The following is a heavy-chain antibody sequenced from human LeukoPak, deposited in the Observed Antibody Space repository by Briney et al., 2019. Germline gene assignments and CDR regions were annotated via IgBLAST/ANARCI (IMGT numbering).Heavy chain of an antibody. CDR1: GGSFSGYY. V-gene: IGHV4-34*01. D-gene: IGHD3-22*01. CDR2: INHSGST. Sequence: SETLSLTCAVYGGSFSGYYWSWIRQPLGKGLEWIGEINHSGSTNYNPSLKSRVTISVDTSKNQFSLKLSSVTAADTAVYYCARGETRWTYYYDSSGYGLNYWGQGTLVTVSS. CDR3: ARGETRWTYYYDSSGYGLNY. J-gene: IGHJ4*02.